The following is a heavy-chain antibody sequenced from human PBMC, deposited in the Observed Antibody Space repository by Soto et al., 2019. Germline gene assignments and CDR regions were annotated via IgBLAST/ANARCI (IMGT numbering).Heavy chain of an antibody. Sequence: QVQLVQSGAEVKKPGASVKVSCKASGYTFTGYYMHWVRQAPGQGLEWMGWINPHSGGTNYAQKFQVRVTMTRDTSISVAYMELSRLRSYDTAVYYCARSGNLGRTYYDFWSGYADNWFDPCGQGTLVTVSS. J-gene: IGHJ5*02. V-gene: IGHV1-2*02. D-gene: IGHD3-3*01. CDR1: GYTFTGYY. CDR2: INPHSGGT. CDR3: ARSGNLGRTYYDFWSGYADNWFDP.